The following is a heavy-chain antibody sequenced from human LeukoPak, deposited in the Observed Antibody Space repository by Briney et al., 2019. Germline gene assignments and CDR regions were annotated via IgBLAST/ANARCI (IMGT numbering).Heavy chain of an antibody. CDR2: IRDNKEET. CDR3: ARVPPSAHQMLSSDY. V-gene: IGHV1-18*04. Sequence: ASVMVSCKASGYTVTNYGISWVRQAPGQGLEWLAWIRDNKEETRYAQNLQGRDTMTTDTYTSTAYMELRSLRSHDPAVYCCARVPPSAHQMLSSDYWGQRTQVTVSS. D-gene: IGHD2-2*01. J-gene: IGHJ4*02. CDR1: GYTVTNYG.